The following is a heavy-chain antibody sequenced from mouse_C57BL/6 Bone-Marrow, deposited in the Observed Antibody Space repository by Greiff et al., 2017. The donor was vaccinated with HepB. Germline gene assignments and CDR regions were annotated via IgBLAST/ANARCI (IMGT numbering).Heavy chain of an antibody. CDR2: IRNKANGYTT. V-gene: IGHV7-3*01. CDR3: ARSPNYYGSSLWYFDV. Sequence: EVQGVESGGGLVQPGGSLSLSCAASGFTFTDYYMSWVRQPPGKALEWLGFIRNKANGYTTEYSASVKGRFTISRDNSQSILYLQMNALRAEDSATYYCARSPNYYGSSLWYFDVWGTGTTVTVSS. D-gene: IGHD1-1*01. J-gene: IGHJ1*03. CDR1: GFTFTDYY.